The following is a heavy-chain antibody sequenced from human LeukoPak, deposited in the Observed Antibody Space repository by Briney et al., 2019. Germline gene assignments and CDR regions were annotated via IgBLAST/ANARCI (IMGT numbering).Heavy chain of an antibody. Sequence: PGGSLRLSCAASGFTFSSYGMHWVRQAPGKGLEWVAFIRYDGSNKYYADSVKGRFTISRDNSKNTLYLQMNSLRAEDTAVYYCAKFGDYYYYYYMDVWGKGTTVTVSS. J-gene: IGHJ6*03. D-gene: IGHD2-21*02. CDR1: GFTFSSYG. CDR2: IRYDGSNK. CDR3: AKFGDYYYYYYMDV. V-gene: IGHV3-30*02.